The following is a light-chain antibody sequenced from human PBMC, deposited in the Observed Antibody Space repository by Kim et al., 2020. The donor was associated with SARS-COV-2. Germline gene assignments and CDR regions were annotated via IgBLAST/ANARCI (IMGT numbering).Light chain of an antibody. V-gene: IGKV3-20*01. CDR2: GAY. CDR1: QSVSNNY. J-gene: IGKJ3*01. Sequence: EIVLTQSPGTLSLSPGERATLSCRASQSVSNNYLAWYQQKPGQAPRLLIHGAYNRAVGIPDRFSGSGSGTDFTLTISRLEPEDFAVYYCQNYDNSPLITFGPGTKVDIK. CDR3: QNYDNSPLIT.